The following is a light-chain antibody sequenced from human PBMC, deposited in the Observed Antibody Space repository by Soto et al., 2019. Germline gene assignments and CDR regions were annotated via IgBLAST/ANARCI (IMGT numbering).Light chain of an antibody. Sequence: QSVLTQPASVSGSPGQSITISCTGTSSDVGGYNSVSWYQQHPGKAPKLVIYEVTNRPSGISNRFSGSKSGNTASLTISGLQAEAEADYYCSSYTSSSTRVFGTGTKVTVL. CDR1: SSDVGGYNS. CDR3: SSYTSSSTRV. V-gene: IGLV2-14*01. J-gene: IGLJ1*01. CDR2: EVT.